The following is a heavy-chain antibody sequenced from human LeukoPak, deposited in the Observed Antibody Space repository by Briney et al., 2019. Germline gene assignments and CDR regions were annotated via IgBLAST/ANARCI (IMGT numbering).Heavy chain of an antibody. Sequence: GASVKVSCKASGYTFTSYGISWVRQAPGQGLEWMGWISAYNGNTNYAQKLQGRVTMTTDTSTSTAYTELRSLRSDDTAVYYCARRPYDFWSGYYGPFDYWGQGTLVTVSS. J-gene: IGHJ4*02. CDR2: ISAYNGNT. V-gene: IGHV1-18*01. CDR3: ARRPYDFWSGYYGPFDY. CDR1: GYTFTSYG. D-gene: IGHD3-3*01.